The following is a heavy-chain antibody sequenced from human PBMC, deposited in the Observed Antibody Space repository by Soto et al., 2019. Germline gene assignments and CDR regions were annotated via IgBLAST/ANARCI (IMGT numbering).Heavy chain of an antibody. V-gene: IGHV3-48*02. Sequence: EVQLVESGGGLVQPGGSLRLSCAASGFTFSVYAMNWVRQAPGKGLEWISYISSGSGNIYYEDSVKGRFTISRDNAKNSLYLQMNSLRDEDTALYYCARDHARESSGWYSDYWGQGTLVTVSS. CDR3: ARDHARESSGWYSDY. CDR1: GFTFSVYA. J-gene: IGHJ4*02. D-gene: IGHD6-19*01. CDR2: ISSGSGNI.